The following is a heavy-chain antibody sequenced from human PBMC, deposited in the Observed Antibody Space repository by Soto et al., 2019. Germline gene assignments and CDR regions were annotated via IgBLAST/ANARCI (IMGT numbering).Heavy chain of an antibody. V-gene: IGHV4-31*03. D-gene: IGHD3-22*01. J-gene: IGHJ4*02. CDR1: GGSISSGGYY. CDR2: IYYSGST. Sequence: SETLSLTCTVSGGSISSGGYYWSWIRQHPGKGLEWIGYIYYSGSTYYNPSLKSRVSISVDTSKNQFSLKLSSVTAADTAVYYCASQHYYDSSGYYVVYWGQGTLVTVSS. CDR3: ASQHYYDSSGYYVVY.